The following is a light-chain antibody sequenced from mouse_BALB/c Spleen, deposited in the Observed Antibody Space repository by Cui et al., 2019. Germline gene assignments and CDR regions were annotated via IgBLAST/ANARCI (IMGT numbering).Light chain of an antibody. CDR3: QQWSSNPFT. Sequence: QIVLTQSPALMSASPGEKVTMTCSASSSVSYMYWYQQKPRSSPKPWIYLTSNLASGVPARFSRSGSGTSYSLTISSMEAEDAATYYCQQWSSNPFTFGSGTKLEIK. V-gene: IGKV4-68*01. J-gene: IGKJ4*01. CDR1: SSVSY. CDR2: LTS.